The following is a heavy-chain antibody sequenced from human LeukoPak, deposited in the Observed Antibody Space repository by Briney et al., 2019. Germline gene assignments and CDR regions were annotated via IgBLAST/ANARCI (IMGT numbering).Heavy chain of an antibody. V-gene: IGHV4-59*01. CDR2: IYYSGST. CDR1: GGSISSYY. Sequence: SETLSLTCTVSGGSISSYYWSWIRQPPGKGLEWIGYIYYSGSTNYNPSLKSRVTISVDTSKNQFSLKLSSVTAADTAVYYCAREEVVDGYKFLDYWGQGTLVTVSS. CDR3: AREEVVDGYKFLDY. J-gene: IGHJ4*02. D-gene: IGHD5-24*01.